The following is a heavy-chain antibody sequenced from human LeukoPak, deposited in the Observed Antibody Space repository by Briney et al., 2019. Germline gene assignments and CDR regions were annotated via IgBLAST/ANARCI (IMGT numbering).Heavy chain of an antibody. V-gene: IGHV3-23*01. CDR2: ISATGGST. D-gene: IGHD2-15*01. CDR3: AKPPDCCGGSCYYYGMDV. J-gene: IGHJ6*02. CDR1: GFTFSNYG. Sequence: GGSLRLSCAASGFTFSNYGMSWARQAPGKGLEWVSAISATGGSTYYADSVKGRFIISRDNSKNTLYLQMNSLRAEDTAAYYCAKPPDCCGGSCYYYGMDVWGQGTTVTVSS.